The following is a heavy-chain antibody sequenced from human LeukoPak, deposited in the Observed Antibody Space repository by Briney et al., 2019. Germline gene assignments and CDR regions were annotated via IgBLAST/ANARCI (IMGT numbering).Heavy chain of an antibody. CDR3: ARHYGILTGGPGSFDP. CDR1: GYSFTSYW. J-gene: IGHJ5*02. Sequence: GESLKISCKGSGYSFTSYWIGWVRQVPGKGLEWMGIIYPGDSDTRYSPSFQGQVTISADKSISTAYLQWSSLKASDTAMYYCARHYGILTGGPGSFDPWGQGTLVTVSS. D-gene: IGHD3-9*01. V-gene: IGHV5-51*01. CDR2: IYPGDSDT.